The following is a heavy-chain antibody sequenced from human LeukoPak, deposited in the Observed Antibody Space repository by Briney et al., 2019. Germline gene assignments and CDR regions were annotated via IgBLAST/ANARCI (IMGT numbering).Heavy chain of an antibody. J-gene: IGHJ4*02. CDR2: INTNTGNP. V-gene: IGHV7-4-1*02. Sequence: ASVTVSCKASGYTFTSYYMHWVRQAPGQGLEWMGWINTNTGNPTYAQGFTGRFVFSLDISVSTAYLQISSLKAEDTAVYYCARSHSDWYVNTAGHWGQGTLVTVSS. CDR3: ARSHSDWYVNTAGH. CDR1: GYTFTSYY. D-gene: IGHD6-19*01.